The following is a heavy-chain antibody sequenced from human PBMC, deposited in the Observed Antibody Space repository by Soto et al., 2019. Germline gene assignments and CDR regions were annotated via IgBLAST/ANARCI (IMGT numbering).Heavy chain of an antibody. V-gene: IGHV1-18*04. J-gene: IGHJ4*02. D-gene: IGHD1-7*01. CDR3: AREEWGPGTSLYRY. Sequence: GASVKVSCKASGYTFTSYGISWVRQAPGQGLEWMGWISAYNGNTNYAQKLQGRVTMTTDTSTSTAYMELRSLRSDDTAVYYCAREEWGPGTSLYRYWGQGTLVTVSS. CDR1: GYTFTSYG. CDR2: ISAYNGNT.